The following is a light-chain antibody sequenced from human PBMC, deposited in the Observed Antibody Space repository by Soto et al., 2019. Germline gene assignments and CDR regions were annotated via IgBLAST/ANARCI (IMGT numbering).Light chain of an antibody. CDR1: SSDVGGYNY. J-gene: IGLJ3*02. Sequence: QSALTQPPSASGSPGQSVTISCTGTSSDVGGYNYVSWYQHHPGKAPKLMIYEVSKRPSGVPDRFSGSKSGNTASLTFSGLQADDEADYYFSSYAGSNNLVFGGGTKLTVL. CDR2: EVS. CDR3: SSYAGSNNLV. V-gene: IGLV2-8*01.